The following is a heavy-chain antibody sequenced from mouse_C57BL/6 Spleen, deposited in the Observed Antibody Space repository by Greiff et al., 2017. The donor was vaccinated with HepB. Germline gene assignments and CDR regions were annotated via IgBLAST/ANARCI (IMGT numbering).Heavy chain of an antibody. D-gene: IGHD1-1*01. CDR1: GYTFTSYW. CDR3: ARSYYSGSSPYYFDY. J-gene: IGHJ2*01. CDR2: IDPSDSYT. Sequence: QVQLQQPGAELVKPGASVKLSCKASGYTFTSYWMQWVKQRPGQGLEWIGEIDPSDSYTNYNQKFKGKATLTVDTSSSTAYMQLSSLTSEDSAVYYCARSYYSGSSPYYFDYWGQGTTLTVSS. V-gene: IGHV1-50*01.